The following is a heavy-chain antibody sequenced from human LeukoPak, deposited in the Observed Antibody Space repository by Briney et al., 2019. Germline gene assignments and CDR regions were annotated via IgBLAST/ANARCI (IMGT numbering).Heavy chain of an antibody. Sequence: SETLSLTCTVSGGSISSYYWSWIRQPAGKGLEWIGRIYTSGSTDYNPSLKSRVTMSVDTSKNQFSLKLSSVTAADTAVYYCARWYCSSTSCYADYWGQGTLVTVSS. CDR2: IYTSGST. J-gene: IGHJ4*02. D-gene: IGHD2-2*01. CDR1: GGSISSYY. CDR3: ARWYCSSTSCYADY. V-gene: IGHV4-4*07.